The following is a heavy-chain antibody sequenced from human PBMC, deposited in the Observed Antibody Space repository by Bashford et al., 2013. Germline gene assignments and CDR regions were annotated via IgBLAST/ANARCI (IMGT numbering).Heavy chain of an antibody. V-gene: IGHV3-21*01. D-gene: IGHD2-8*01. CDR2: ISSSSSYI. CDR3: ARGDPNIPDY. J-gene: IGHJ4*02. Sequence: VRQAPGKGLEWVSSISSSSSYIYYADSVKGRFTISRDNAKNSLYLQMNSLRAEDTAVYYCARGDPNIPDYWGQGTLVTVSS.